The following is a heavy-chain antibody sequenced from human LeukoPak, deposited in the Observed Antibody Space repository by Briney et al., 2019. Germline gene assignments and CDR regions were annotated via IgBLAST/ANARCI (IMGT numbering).Heavy chain of an antibody. D-gene: IGHD6-19*01. J-gene: IGHJ6*02. V-gene: IGHV5-51*01. Sequence: GESLKISCQGSGYSFTSYWIGWVRQMPGKGLEWMGIIYPGDSDTRYSPSFQGQVTISADKSISTAYLQWSSLKASDTAMYYCARQPIGGGWSYYYYYYGMDVWGQGTTVTVSS. CDR1: GYSFTSYW. CDR3: ARQPIGGGWSYYYYYYGMDV. CDR2: IYPGDSDT.